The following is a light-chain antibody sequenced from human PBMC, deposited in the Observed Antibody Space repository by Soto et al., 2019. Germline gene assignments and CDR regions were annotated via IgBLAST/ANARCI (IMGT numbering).Light chain of an antibody. V-gene: IGKV3-20*01. J-gene: IGKJ1*01. CDR2: GAS. Sequence: EIVLTQSPGTLSLSPGERATLSCRASQSVTGSYLAWYQQRPGQAPRLLIYGASSRATGIPDRFSGSGSVTDFTLTISGLEPEDFAVYYCQQYGDSPKTFGQGTKVEIK. CDR1: QSVTGSY. CDR3: QQYGDSPKT.